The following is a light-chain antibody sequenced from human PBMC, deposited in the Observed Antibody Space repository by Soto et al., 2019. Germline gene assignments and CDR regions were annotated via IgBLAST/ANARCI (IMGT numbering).Light chain of an antibody. J-gene: IGKJ1*01. V-gene: IGKV1-5*03. CDR3: QQYNSYST. CDR1: QSISTW. CDR2: QAS. Sequence: DIQMTQSPSSLSASVGDRVTITCRASQSISTWLAWFQQKPGKAPKLLIYQASSLENGVPSRFSGSGSGTEFSLTISSLQPDDFATYYCQQYNSYSTFGQGTKVDNK.